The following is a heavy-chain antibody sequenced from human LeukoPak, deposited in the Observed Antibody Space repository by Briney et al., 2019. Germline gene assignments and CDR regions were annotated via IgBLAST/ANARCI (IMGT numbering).Heavy chain of an antibody. CDR2: INPNSGGT. CDR1: GYTFTGYY. CDR3: ARDRYYDILTGPSDI. V-gene: IGHV1-2*02. Sequence: RASVKVSCKASGYTFTGYYMHWVRQAPGQGLGWMGWINPNSGGTNYAQKFQGRVTMTRDTSISTAYMELSRLRSDDTAVYYCARDRYYDILTGPSDIWGQGTMVTVSS. J-gene: IGHJ3*02. D-gene: IGHD3-9*01.